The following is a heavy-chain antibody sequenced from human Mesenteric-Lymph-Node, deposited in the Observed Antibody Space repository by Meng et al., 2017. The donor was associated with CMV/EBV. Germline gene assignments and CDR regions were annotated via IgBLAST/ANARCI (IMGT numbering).Heavy chain of an antibody. CDR2: MRYNGSTK. CDR1: GFIFSSYG. D-gene: IGHD2-2*01. Sequence: GESLKISCAASGFIFSSYGMRWVRQAPGKGLEWVAFMRYNGSTKYYADSVKGRFTISRDNSKNTLYLQMNSLRIEDTAVYYCAKRGYCSGTYCYDPGYPDYWGQGTLVTVSS. J-gene: IGHJ4*02. V-gene: IGHV3-30*02. CDR3: AKRGYCSGTYCYDPGYPDY.